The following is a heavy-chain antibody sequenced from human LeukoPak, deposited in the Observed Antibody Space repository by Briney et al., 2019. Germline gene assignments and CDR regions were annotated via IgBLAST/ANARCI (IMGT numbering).Heavy chain of an antibody. D-gene: IGHD4-11*01. CDR1: GFTFSSYG. CDR2: IWYDGSNK. Sequence: PGGSLRLSCAASGFTFSSYGMHWVRQAPGKGLEWVAVIWYDGSNKYYADSVKGRFTISRDNSKNTLYLQMNSLRAEDTAVYYCARGSYSSWFDPWGQGTLVTVSS. J-gene: IGHJ5*02. V-gene: IGHV3-33*01. CDR3: ARGSYSSWFDP.